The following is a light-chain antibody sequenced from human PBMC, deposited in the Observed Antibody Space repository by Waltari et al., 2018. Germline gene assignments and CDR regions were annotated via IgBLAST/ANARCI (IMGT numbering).Light chain of an antibody. Sequence: QSALTQPASVSGSPGRSITISCIGGGSFVSWYQQHPGKAPKLMIYDDIRRPSGVSNRFSASKSDNTASLTISGLRADDEAVYYCSSFVGGTTYLLIGGGTRLTVL. CDR1: GSF. V-gene: IGLV2-23*01. CDR2: DDI. CDR3: SSFVGGTTYLL. J-gene: IGLJ2*01.